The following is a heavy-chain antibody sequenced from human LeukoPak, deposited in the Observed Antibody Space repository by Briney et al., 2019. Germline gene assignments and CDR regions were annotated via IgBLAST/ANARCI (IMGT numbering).Heavy chain of an antibody. CDR1: GSTFNGHW. D-gene: IGHD4-23*01. CDR2: IKEDGRQA. V-gene: IGHV3-7*01. CDR3: AREWYDYGGDSEGY. J-gene: IGHJ4*02. Sequence: GGSLRLSCVGSGSTFNGHWLTWVRQAPGRGLEWVASIKEDGRQAYYMDSVKDRFTISRDNSKKSLYLQMSSLRIEDTAVYYCAREWYDYGGDSEGYWGQGTLVSVSS.